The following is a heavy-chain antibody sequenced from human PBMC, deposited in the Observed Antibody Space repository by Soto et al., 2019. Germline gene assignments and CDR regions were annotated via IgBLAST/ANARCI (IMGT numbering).Heavy chain of an antibody. V-gene: IGHV3-23*01. CDR1: GFTFSSYT. J-gene: IGHJ4*02. CDR3: AKVTPRAKYCSGGNCYRPFDY. Sequence: GGSLRLSCVASGFTFSSYTMNWVRQTPGKGLEWVSGISVSGGSISYADSVKGRFTISRDNSKNTLYLQMNSLRAEDTAVYYCAKVTPRAKYCSGGNCYRPFDYWGQGTQVTVSS. D-gene: IGHD2-15*01. CDR2: ISVSGGSI.